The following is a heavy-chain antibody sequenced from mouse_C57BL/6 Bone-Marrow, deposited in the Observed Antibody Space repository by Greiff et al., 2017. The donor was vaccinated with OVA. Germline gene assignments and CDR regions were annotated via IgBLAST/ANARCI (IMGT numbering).Heavy chain of an antibody. CDR2: IYPRSGNT. CDR3: ARYGRVDY. CDR1: GYTFTSYG. J-gene: IGHJ2*01. Sequence: QVHVKQSGAELARPGASVKLSCKASGYTFTSYGISWVKQRTGQGLEWIGEIYPRSGNTYYNEKFKGKATLTADKSSSTAYMELRSLTSEDSAVYFCARYGRVDYWGQGTTLTVSS. V-gene: IGHV1-81*01. D-gene: IGHD2-1*01.